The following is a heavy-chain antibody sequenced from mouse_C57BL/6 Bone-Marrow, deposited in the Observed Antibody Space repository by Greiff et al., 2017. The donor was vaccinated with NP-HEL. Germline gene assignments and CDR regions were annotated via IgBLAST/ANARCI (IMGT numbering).Heavy chain of an antibody. D-gene: IGHD4-1*01. CDR1: GYTFTSYW. CDR2: IDPSDSYT. Sequence: VQLQQSGAELVKPGASVKLSCKASGYTFTSYWMQWVKQRPGQGLEWIGEIDPSDSYTNYNQKFKGKATLTVDTSSSTAYMQLSSLTSEDSAVYYCARLGGTDYWGQGTTLTVSS. J-gene: IGHJ2*01. CDR3: ARLGGTDY. V-gene: IGHV1-50*01.